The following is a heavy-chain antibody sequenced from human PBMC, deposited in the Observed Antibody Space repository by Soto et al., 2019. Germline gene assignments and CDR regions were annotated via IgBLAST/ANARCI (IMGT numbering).Heavy chain of an antibody. J-gene: IGHJ6*02. D-gene: IGHD3-3*01. Sequence: HPGGSLRLSCTASGFTFGDYAMSWFRQAPGKGLEWVGFIRSKAYGGTTEYAASVKGRFTISRDDSKSIAYLQMNSLKTEDTAVYYCTRDPDFYYDFWSGYYSPSPSPYYYGMDVWGQATTVTVSS. CDR2: IRSKAYGGTT. CDR3: TRDPDFYYDFWSGYYSPSPSPYYYGMDV. V-gene: IGHV3-49*03. CDR1: GFTFGDYA.